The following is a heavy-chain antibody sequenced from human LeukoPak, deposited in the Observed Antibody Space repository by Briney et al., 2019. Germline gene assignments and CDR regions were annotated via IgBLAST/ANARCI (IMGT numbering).Heavy chain of an antibody. D-gene: IGHD4/OR15-4a*01. V-gene: IGHV3-7*01. CDR3: SRSANYGGHAFFDY. CDR1: GFTFSSYW. Sequence: GGSLRLSCAASGFTFSSYWMTWVRQTPGKGLEWVANIKHDGSEDYFVDSVKGRFTISRDNAENSLHLQMSSLRAEDTAVYYCSRSANYGGHAFFDYWGQGILVIVSS. J-gene: IGHJ4*02. CDR2: IKHDGSED.